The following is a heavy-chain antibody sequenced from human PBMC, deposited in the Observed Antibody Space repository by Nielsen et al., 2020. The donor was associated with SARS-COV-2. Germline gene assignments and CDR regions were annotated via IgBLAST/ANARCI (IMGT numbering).Heavy chain of an antibody. Sequence: ASVKVSCKASGYTFTSYYMHWVRQAPGQGLEWMGIINPSGDSTSYAQKFQGRVTMTRDTSTSTVYMELSSLRSEDTAVYYCARDGSLGELLGLYGMDVWGQGTTVTVSS. CDR3: ARDGSLGELLGLYGMDV. CDR2: INPSGDST. J-gene: IGHJ6*02. D-gene: IGHD1-26*01. CDR1: GYTFTSYY. V-gene: IGHV1-46*01.